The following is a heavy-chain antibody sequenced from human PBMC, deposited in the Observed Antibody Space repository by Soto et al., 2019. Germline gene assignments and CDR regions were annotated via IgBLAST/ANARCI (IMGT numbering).Heavy chain of an antibody. CDR1: GGSISSSSYY. CDR2: IYYSGST. CDR3: ATSMTGYLTIANWFDP. D-gene: IGHD3-9*01. J-gene: IGHJ5*02. Sequence: PSETLSLTCTVSGGSISSSSYYWGWIRQPPGKGLEWIGSIYYSGSTYYNPSLKSRVTISVDTSKNQFSLKLSSVTAADTAVYYCATSMTGYLTIANWFDPWGQRTLVTVSS. V-gene: IGHV4-39*01.